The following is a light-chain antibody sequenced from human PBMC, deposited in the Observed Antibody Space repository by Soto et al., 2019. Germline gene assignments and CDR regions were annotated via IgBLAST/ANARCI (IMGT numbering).Light chain of an antibody. J-gene: IGKJ5*01. V-gene: IGKV3-15*01. Sequence: EIVMTQSPATLSVSPGETATLCFRASRNVTNNLAWYQLKPGQAPRLLIFGASTRATGIPASFSGSGSGTEFTLTISSLEPEDSAVYYCQQRHMWLITFGQGKRLEIK. CDR2: GAS. CDR1: RNVTNN. CDR3: QQRHMWLIT.